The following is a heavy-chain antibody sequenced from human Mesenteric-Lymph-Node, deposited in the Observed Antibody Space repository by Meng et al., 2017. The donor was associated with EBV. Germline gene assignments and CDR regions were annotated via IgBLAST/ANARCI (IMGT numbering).Heavy chain of an antibody. CDR2: IYWDDDK. J-gene: IGHJ5*02. CDR1: GFSLRTSGVG. Sequence: QITLKESGPTLVTPTPTLTLTCPFLGFSLRTSGVGVGWIRQPPGKALEWLALIYWDDDKRYSPSLRTRLTITKDTSENQVVLTMTNMDPVDAATYYCAHRTSNCFDPWGQGTLVTVSS. CDR3: AHRTSNCFDP. V-gene: IGHV2-5*02.